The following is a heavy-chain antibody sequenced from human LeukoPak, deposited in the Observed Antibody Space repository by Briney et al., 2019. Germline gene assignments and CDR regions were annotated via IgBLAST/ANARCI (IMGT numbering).Heavy chain of an antibody. J-gene: IGHJ6*03. Sequence: PSETLSLTCTVSGGSISSSSYYWGWIRQPPGKGLEWIGSIYYSGSTYYNPSLKSRVTISVDTSKNQFSLKLSSVTAADTAVYYCARPRRTYYYMDVWGKGTTVTISS. CDR2: IYYSGST. CDR3: ARPRRTYYYMDV. CDR1: GGSISSSSYY. V-gene: IGHV4-39*07.